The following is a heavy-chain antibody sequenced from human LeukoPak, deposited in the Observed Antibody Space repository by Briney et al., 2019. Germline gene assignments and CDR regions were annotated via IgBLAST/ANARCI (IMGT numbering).Heavy chain of an antibody. CDR1: GYTFTAYY. Sequence: ASVTVSCPASGYTFTAYYMHWVRQAPGQGLEWMGWINPNSGGTNYAQKFQGRVTMTRDTSISTAYMELRRLRSDDTAVYYCARDGLAAAADYWGQGTLVTVSS. CDR3: ARDGLAAAADY. D-gene: IGHD6-13*01. V-gene: IGHV1-2*02. CDR2: INPNSGGT. J-gene: IGHJ4*02.